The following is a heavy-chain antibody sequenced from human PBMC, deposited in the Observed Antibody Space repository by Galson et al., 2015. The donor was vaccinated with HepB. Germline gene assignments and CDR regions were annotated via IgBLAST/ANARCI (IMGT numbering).Heavy chain of an antibody. CDR3: AKAGGSGSYHHFDY. CDR2: ISGSGDST. CDR1: GFTFSSYA. V-gene: IGHV3-23*01. J-gene: IGHJ4*02. D-gene: IGHD1-26*01. Sequence: SLRLSCAASGFTFSSYAMSWVRQAPGKGLEWVSAISGSGDSTYYADSVKGRFTISRDNSKNTLYLQMNSLRAEDTAVYYCAKAGGSGSYHHFDYWGQGTLVTVSS.